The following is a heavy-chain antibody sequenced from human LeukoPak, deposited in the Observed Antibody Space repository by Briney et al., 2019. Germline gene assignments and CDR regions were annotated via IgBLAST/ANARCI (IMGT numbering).Heavy chain of an antibody. D-gene: IGHD2-2*01. V-gene: IGHV1-18*01. Sequence: ASVKVSCKASGYTFTSYGISWVRQAPGHGLEWMGWISAYNGNTNDAQKLQGRVTMTTDTSTSTAYMELRSLRSDDTAVYYCARDPRDIVVVPAATPFDYWGQGTLVTVSS. CDR1: GYTFTSYG. CDR2: ISAYNGNT. CDR3: ARDPRDIVVVPAATPFDY. J-gene: IGHJ4*02.